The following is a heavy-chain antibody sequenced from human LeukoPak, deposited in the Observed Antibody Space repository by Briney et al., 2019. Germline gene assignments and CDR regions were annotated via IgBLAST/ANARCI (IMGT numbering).Heavy chain of an antibody. CDR2: IYYSGST. J-gene: IGHJ4*02. CDR1: GGSISSSSYY. Sequence: SETLSLTCTVSGGSISSSSYYWGWIRQPPGKGLEWIGSIYYSGSTYYNPSLKSRVTISVDTSKNQFSLKLSSVTAADTAVYYCARHEPPDYWGQGTLVTVSS. CDR3: ARHEPPDY. V-gene: IGHV4-39*01.